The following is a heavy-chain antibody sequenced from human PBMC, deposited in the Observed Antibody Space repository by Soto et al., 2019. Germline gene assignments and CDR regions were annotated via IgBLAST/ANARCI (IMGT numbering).Heavy chain of an antibody. V-gene: IGHV2-70*11. D-gene: IGHD3-9*01. CDR3: ARKYADDILTGLRPFDY. CDR2: IDWDDDK. Sequence: SGPTLVNPTQTLTLTCTFSGFSLSTSGMCVSWIRKPPGKALECLARIDWDDDKYYSTSLKTRLTISKDTSKNQVVLTMTNMDPVDTATYYCARKYADDILTGLRPFDYWGQGTLVTVSS. J-gene: IGHJ4*02. CDR1: GFSLSTSGMC.